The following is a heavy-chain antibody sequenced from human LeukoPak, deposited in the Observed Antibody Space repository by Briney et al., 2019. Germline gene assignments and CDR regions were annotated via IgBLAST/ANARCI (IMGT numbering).Heavy chain of an antibody. CDR3: ARSDGYGLVGI. CDR2: INYSGAT. V-gene: IGHV4-59*01. Sequence: SETLSLTCTVSGDSISNYYWSWIRQPPGKGLEWIGYINYSGATNYNPSLKSRVTISEDTSKNQFSLKLSSVTAADTAVYYCARSDGYGLVGIWGQGTMVTVSS. J-gene: IGHJ3*02. CDR1: GDSISNYY. D-gene: IGHD3-10*01.